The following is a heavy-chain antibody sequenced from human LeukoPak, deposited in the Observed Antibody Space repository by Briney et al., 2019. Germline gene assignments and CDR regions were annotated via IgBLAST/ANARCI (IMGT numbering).Heavy chain of an antibody. D-gene: IGHD3-22*01. V-gene: IGHV3-30*01. CDR1: GFTFSSYA. J-gene: IGHJ4*02. Sequence: PGGSLRLSCAASGFTFSSYAMHWVRQAPGKGLEWVAVISYDGSNKYYADSVKGRFTISRDNSKNTLYLQMNSLRAEDTAVYYCARTHYDSSGYYYYFDYWGQGTLVTVSS. CDR3: ARTHYDSSGYYYYFDY. CDR2: ISYDGSNK.